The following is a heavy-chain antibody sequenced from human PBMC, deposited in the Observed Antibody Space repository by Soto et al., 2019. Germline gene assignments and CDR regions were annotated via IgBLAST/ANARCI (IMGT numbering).Heavy chain of an antibody. D-gene: IGHD6-13*01. CDR3: VKDESINWYSGHFRH. CDR2: IFPGDSDT. J-gene: IGHJ1*01. Sequence: GESLQISCKASGYNFISYWIGWARPLPGRDLEWVAMIFPGDSDTTYSPSFQGRVSVSVDKSSTSAYLHWSGLTASDTSFYYCVKDESINWYSGHFRHWGQGTLVTVSS. V-gene: IGHV5-51*01. CDR1: GYNFISYW.